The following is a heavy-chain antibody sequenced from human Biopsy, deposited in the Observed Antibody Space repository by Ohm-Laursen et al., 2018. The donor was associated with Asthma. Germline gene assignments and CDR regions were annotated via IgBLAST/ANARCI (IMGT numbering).Heavy chain of an antibody. CDR2: HDHEEGGT. V-gene: IGHV1-24*01. D-gene: IGHD4-17*01. Sequence: ASVTASCKISGYSLTDLSMHWVRQAPGQGLEWMGGHDHEEGGTVNARRFQGRVTMTEDTSTDTAYMELSRLSSDDPAVYYCASDFPKDYVRCNFQFWGQGTLVTVSS. J-gene: IGHJ4*02. CDR3: ASDFPKDYVRCNFQF. CDR1: GYSLTDLS.